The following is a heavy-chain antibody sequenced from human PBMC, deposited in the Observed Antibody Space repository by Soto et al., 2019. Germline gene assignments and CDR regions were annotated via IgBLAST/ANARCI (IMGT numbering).Heavy chain of an antibody. CDR2: ISYDGSNK. D-gene: IGHD2-8*01. CDR1: GFTFSSYA. J-gene: IGHJ2*01. Sequence: QVQLVESGGGVVQPGRSLRLSCAASGFTFSSYAMHWVRQAPGKGLEWVAVISYDGSNKYYADSVKGRFTISRDNSKNPLYLQMNSLRAEDTAVYYCARVARLMVYAMAWYFDLWGRGTLVTVSS. CDR3: ARVARLMVYAMAWYFDL. V-gene: IGHV3-30-3*01.